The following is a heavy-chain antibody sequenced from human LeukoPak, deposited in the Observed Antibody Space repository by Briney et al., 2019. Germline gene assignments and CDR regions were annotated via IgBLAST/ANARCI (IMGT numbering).Heavy chain of an antibody. CDR3: ARDRVTGTPQQIYYFDY. Sequence: GGSLRLSCAASGFTFSSYAMHWVRQAPGKGLEYVSAISSNGGSTYYANSVKGRFTISRDNSKNTLYLQMGSLRAEDMAVYHCARDRVTGTPQQIYYFDYWGQGTLVTVSS. CDR2: ISSNGGST. D-gene: IGHD1-20*01. V-gene: IGHV3-64*01. CDR1: GFTFSSYA. J-gene: IGHJ4*02.